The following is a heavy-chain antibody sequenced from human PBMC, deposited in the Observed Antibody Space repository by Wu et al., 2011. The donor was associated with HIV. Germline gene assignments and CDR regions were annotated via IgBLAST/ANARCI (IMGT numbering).Heavy chain of an antibody. D-gene: IGHD1-26*01. CDR3: ATGDSGSYKVGSPYDY. CDR2: INPSGGST. V-gene: IGHV1-46*01. Sequence: QVQLVQSGAEVKKPGATVKVSCKASGYTFTSYYMHWVRQAPGQGLEWMGRINPSGGSTNNAQKFQGRVTMTRDTSITTVYMELDSLTSDDTAVYYCATGDSGSYKVGSPYDYWGQGTLVTVSS. J-gene: IGHJ4*02. CDR1: GYTFTSYY.